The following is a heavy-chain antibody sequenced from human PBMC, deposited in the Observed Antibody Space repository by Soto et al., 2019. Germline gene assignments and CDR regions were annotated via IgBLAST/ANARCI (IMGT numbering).Heavy chain of an antibody. V-gene: IGHV3-13*01. D-gene: IGHD3-9*01. J-gene: IGHJ4*02. CDR3: ARGYYDILTGSRTDFDY. CDR1: GFTFSSYD. CDR2: IGTAGDT. Sequence: GGSLRLSCAASGFTFSSYDMHWVRQATGKGLEWVSAIGTAGDTYYPGSVKGRFTISRENAKNSLYLQMNSLRAGDTAVYYCARGYYDILTGSRTDFDYWGQGTLVTVSS.